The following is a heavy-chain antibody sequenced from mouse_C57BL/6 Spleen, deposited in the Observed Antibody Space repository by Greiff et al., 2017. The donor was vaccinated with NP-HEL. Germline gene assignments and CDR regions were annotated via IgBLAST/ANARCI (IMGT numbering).Heavy chain of an antibody. CDR2: IFPGSGST. J-gene: IGHJ2*01. Sequence: QVHVKQSGPELVKPGASVKISCKASGYTFTDYYINWVKQRPGQGLEWIGWIFPGSGSTYYNEKFKGKATLTVDKSSSTAYMLLSSLTSEDSAVYFCAREEGTGGFDYWGQGTTLTVSS. V-gene: IGHV1-75*01. CDR3: AREEGTGGFDY. CDR1: GYTFTDYY. D-gene: IGHD3-3*01.